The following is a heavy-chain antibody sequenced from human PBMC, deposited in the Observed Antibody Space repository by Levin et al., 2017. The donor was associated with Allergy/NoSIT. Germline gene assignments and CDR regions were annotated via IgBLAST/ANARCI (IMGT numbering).Heavy chain of an antibody. CDR3: AKYMRGYTYGPWDY. V-gene: IGHV3-7*01. Sequence: GGSLRLSCAASGFTFSSYWMTWVRQAPGKGLEWVANTKQDGSEKYYVDSVKGRFTISRDNAKNSLYLEMNSLRAEDTAVYYCAKYMRGYTYGPWDYWGQGTLVTVSS. CDR1: GFTFSSYW. CDR2: TKQDGSEK. J-gene: IGHJ4*02. D-gene: IGHD5-18*01.